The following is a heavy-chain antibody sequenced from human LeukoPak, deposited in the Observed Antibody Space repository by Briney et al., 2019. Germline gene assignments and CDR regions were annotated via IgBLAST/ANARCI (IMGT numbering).Heavy chain of an antibody. Sequence: GGSLRLSCAASEFTFSSYAMSWVRQAPGKGLEWVSAISGSGGSTYYADSVKGRFTISRDNSKNTLYLQMNSLRAEDTAVYYCAKVYLFNDYEGGYFDYWGQGTLVTVSS. CDR1: EFTFSSYA. J-gene: IGHJ4*02. D-gene: IGHD4-17*01. CDR2: ISGSGGST. V-gene: IGHV3-23*01. CDR3: AKVYLFNDYEGGYFDY.